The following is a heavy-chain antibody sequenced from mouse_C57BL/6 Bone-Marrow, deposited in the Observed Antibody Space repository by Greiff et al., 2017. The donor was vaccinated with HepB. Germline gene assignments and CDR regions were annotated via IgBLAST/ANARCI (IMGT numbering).Heavy chain of an antibody. J-gene: IGHJ3*01. CDR1: GYAFSSSG. Sequence: VQLQQSGPELVKPGASVKISCKASGYAFSSSGMNWVKQRPGKGLEWIGRIYPGDGDTNYNGKFKGKATLTADKSSSTAYMQLTSLTSEDSAVYFCARWALYWGQGTLVTVSA. CDR2: IYPGDGDT. V-gene: IGHV1-82*01. CDR3: ARWALY.